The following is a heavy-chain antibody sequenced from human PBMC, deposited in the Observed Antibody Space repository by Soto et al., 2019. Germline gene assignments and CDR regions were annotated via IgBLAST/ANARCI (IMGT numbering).Heavy chain of an antibody. CDR2: VYNSGNT. V-gene: IGHV4-4*07. Sequence: QVQLQESGPGLVKPSETLSLTCTVSGGSMTGYFWSWIRQPAGKALEWIGHVYNSGNTDYNPSLACRITMAVDTSKRQFSLKVKSVTAADTAVYYCARTHWVSGTEYWGQGILVTVSS. J-gene: IGHJ4*02. D-gene: IGHD6-19*01. CDR3: ARTHWVSGTEY. CDR1: GGSMTGYF.